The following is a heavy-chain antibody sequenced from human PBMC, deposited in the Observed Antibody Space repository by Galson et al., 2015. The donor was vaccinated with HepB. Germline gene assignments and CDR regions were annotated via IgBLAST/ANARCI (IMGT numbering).Heavy chain of an antibody. D-gene: IGHD1-26*01. CDR2: ISGSGGST. J-gene: IGHJ6*03. CDR3: ARDKYSGSYSPLMYYYYMDV. Sequence: SLRLSCAASGFTFSSYAMSWVRQAPGKGLEWVSAISGSGGSTYYADSVKGRFTISRDNSKNTLYLQMNSLRAEDTAVYYCARDKYSGSYSPLMYYYYMDVWGKGTTVTVSS. CDR1: GFTFSSYA. V-gene: IGHV3-23*01.